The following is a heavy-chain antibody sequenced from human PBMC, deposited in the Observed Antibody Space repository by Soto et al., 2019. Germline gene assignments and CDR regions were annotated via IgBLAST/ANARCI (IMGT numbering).Heavy chain of an antibody. CDR2: ISGSGHST. CDR1: GFTFSSYA. J-gene: IGHJ3*02. D-gene: IGHD6-13*01. Sequence: PGGSLRLSCAASGFTFSSYAMSWVRQAPGKGLEWVSGISGSGHSTYYADSVKGRFTISRDNSKNTLYLQMNSLRAEDTAIYYCATQQLVLIGYSQSAFDIWGQGTMVTVSS. CDR3: ATQQLVLIGYSQSAFDI. V-gene: IGHV3-23*01.